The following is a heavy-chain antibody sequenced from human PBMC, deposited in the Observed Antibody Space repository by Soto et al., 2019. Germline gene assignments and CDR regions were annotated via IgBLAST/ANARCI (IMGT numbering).Heavy chain of an antibody. V-gene: IGHV4-31*03. CDR3: ARVFITRGYYYGMDV. D-gene: IGHD3-22*01. CDR2: IYYSGST. CDR1: GGSISSGGYY. J-gene: IGHJ6*02. Sequence: NPSETLSLTCTVSGGSISSGGYYWSWIRQHPGKGLEWIGYIYYSGSTYYNPSLKSRVTISVDTSKNQFSLKLSSVTAADTAVYYCARVFITRGYYYGMDVWGQGTTVTVSS.